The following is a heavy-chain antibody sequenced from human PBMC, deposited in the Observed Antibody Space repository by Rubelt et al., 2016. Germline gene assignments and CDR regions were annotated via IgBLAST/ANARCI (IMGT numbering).Heavy chain of an antibody. CDR2: T. J-gene: IGHJ4*02. V-gene: IGHV3-23*01. CDR3: AKVRGYSYGYFDY. D-gene: IGHD5-18*01. Sequence: TYYADSVKGRFTISRDNSKNTLYLQMNSLRAEDTAVYYCAKVRGYSYGYFDYWGQGTLVTVSS.